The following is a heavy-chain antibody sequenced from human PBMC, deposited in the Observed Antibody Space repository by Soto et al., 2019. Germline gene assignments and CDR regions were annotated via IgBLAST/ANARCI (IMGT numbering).Heavy chain of an antibody. CDR1: GYTFTSYD. V-gene: IGHV1-8*01. CDR2: MNPNSGNT. CDR3: ARADQLIYDFWSGYYPTTQYYYGMDV. D-gene: IGHD3-3*01. J-gene: IGHJ6*02. Sequence: ASVKVSCKASGYTFTSYDINWVRQATGQGLEWMGWMNPNSGNTGYAQKFQGRVTMTRNTSISTAYMELSSLRSEDTAVYYCARADQLIYDFWSGYYPTTQYYYGMDVWGQGTTVTVS.